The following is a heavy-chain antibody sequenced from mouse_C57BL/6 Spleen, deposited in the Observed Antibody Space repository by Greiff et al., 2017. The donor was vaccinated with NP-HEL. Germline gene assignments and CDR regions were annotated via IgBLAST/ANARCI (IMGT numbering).Heavy chain of an antibody. D-gene: IGHD1-1*01. CDR3: ARSGTTVVARDY. Sequence: VQLQQSGAELVRPGTSVKVSCKASGYAFTNYLIEWVKQRPGQGLEWIGVINPGSGGTNYNEKFKGKATLTADKSSSTAYMQLSSLTSEDSAVYFCARSGTTVVARDYWGQSTTLTVSS. V-gene: IGHV1-54*01. CDR1: GYAFTNYL. J-gene: IGHJ2*01. CDR2: INPGSGGT.